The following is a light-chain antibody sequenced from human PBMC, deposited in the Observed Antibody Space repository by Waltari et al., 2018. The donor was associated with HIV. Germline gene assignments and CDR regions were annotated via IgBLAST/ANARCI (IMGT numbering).Light chain of an antibody. CDR1: QTILYSSNNKNY. CDR2: WAS. V-gene: IGKV4-1*01. CDR3: QQYYDTPQT. J-gene: IGKJ1*01. Sequence: DIVMTQSPDSLVVSLGERDPINCKSRQTILYSSNNKNYLAWYQQKPGQPPKLLISWASTRESGVPDRFSGSGSGSDFTLTISSLQAEDVAVYYCQQYYDTPQTFGQGTKVEIK.